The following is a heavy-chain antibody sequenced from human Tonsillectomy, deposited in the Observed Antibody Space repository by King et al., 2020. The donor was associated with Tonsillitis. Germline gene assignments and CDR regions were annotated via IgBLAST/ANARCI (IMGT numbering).Heavy chain of an antibody. CDR3: ARGLGRLDPAYYFDY. V-gene: IGHV3-23*04. J-gene: IGHJ4*02. D-gene: IGHD1-26*01. Sequence: VQLVESGGGLVQPGGSLRLSCAASGFTFSSYAMTWVRQAPGKGLEWVSGISGAGGSAYYADSMKGRFTISRDNSKNTLYLQMNSLRAEDTAVYYCARGLGRLDPAYYFDYWGQGTLVTVSS. CDR1: GFTFSSYA. CDR2: ISGAGGSA.